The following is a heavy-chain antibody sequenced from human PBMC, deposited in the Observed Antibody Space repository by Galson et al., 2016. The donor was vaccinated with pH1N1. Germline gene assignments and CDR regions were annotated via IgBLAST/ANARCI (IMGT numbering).Heavy chain of an antibody. D-gene: IGHD4-17*01. J-gene: IGHJ6*02. CDR1: GFTFSSYN. V-gene: IGHV3-30-3*01. CDR2: ISYAGSKK. Sequence: SLRLSCAASGFTFSSYNIHWVRQAPGKGLEWVAVISYAGSKKDYADSVKGRVTISRDNSKNTVYMQMNSLRIEDTAIYYCAREDFGDYDTYYQGMGVWGRGTTVSVSS. CDR3: AREDFGDYDTYYQGMGV.